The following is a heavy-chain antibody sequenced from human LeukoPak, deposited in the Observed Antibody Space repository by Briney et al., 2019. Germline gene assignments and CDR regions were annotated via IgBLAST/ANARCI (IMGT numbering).Heavy chain of an antibody. J-gene: IGHJ4*02. D-gene: IGHD3-9*01. V-gene: IGHV3-33*03. Sequence: GGSLRLSCAATGFTFSSYGMHWVRQAPGKGLEWMAVIWFDGSNEYYEDSVKGRFTISRDNSKNTVYLQMNSLRAEDTAVYYCAKGSRDILTGYSPYYFDYWGQGTLVTVSS. CDR2: IWFDGSNE. CDR3: AKGSRDILTGYSPYYFDY. CDR1: GFTFSSYG.